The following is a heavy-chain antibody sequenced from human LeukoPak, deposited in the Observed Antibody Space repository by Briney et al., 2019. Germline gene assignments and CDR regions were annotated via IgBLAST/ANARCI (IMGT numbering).Heavy chain of an antibody. Sequence: PSETLSLTCTVSGGSISSGDYYWSWIRQPPGKGLEWIGYIYYSGSTYYNPSLKSRVTISVDTSKNQFSLKLSSVTAADTAVYYCARDTMVRGSRHTYWGQGTLVTVSS. CDR2: IYYSGST. V-gene: IGHV4-30-4*01. D-gene: IGHD3-10*01. J-gene: IGHJ4*02. CDR3: ARDTMVRGSRHTY. CDR1: GGSISSGDYY.